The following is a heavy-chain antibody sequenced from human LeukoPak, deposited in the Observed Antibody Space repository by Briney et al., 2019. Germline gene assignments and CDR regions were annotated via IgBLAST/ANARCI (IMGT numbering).Heavy chain of an antibody. D-gene: IGHD3-16*01. CDR1: GGSFSGYH. CDR3: ARVWGYKTVDY. CDR2: INHSGST. V-gene: IGHV4-34*01. Sequence: SETLSLTCAVYGGSFSGYHWSWVRQPPGKGLEWIGEINHSGSTNYNPSLKSRVSISVDTSKNQFSLKLSSVTAADTAVYYCARVWGYKTVDYWGQGTLVTVSS. J-gene: IGHJ4*02.